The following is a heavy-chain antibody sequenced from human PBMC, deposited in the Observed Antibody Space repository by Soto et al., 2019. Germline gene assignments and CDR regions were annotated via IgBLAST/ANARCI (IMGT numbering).Heavy chain of an antibody. J-gene: IGHJ6*02. V-gene: IGHV1-69*12. CDR2: IIPIFGTA. CDR3: ARGGRSYDFWSGWEGYYYYCYGMDV. Sequence: QVQLVQSGAEVKKPGSSVKVSCKASGGTFSSYAISWVRQAPGQGLEWMGGIIPIFGTANYAQKFQGRVTITGDESTSTAYMELSSLSSEDTAVYYCARGGRSYDFWSGWEGYYYYCYGMDVWGQGTTVTVSS. D-gene: IGHD3-3*01. CDR1: GGTFSSYA.